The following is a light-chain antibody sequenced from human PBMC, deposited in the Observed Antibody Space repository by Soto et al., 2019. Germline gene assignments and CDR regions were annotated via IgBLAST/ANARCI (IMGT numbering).Light chain of an antibody. CDR1: SSDVGGYNY. V-gene: IGLV2-14*01. CDR2: EVS. Sequence: QSALTQPASVSGSPGQSITISCTGTSSDVGGYNYVSWYQQHPGKAPKLMIYEVSNRPSGVSNRFSGSKSGNTASLTISGLQAEDEADYYCSSYISSSTVFGGGTKLTVL. CDR3: SSYISSSTV. J-gene: IGLJ2*01.